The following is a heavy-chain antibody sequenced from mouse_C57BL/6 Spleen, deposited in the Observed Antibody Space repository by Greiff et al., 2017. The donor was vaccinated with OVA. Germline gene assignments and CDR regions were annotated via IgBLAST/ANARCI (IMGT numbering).Heavy chain of an antibody. CDR3: ARGYDGYYAWFAY. Sequence: ESGPGMVKPSQSLSLTCTVTGYSITSGYDWHWIRHFPGNKLEWMGYISYSGSTNYNPSLKSRISITHDTSKNHFFLKLNSVTTEDTATYYCARGYDGYYAWFAYWGQGTLVTVSA. CDR2: ISYSGST. J-gene: IGHJ3*01. V-gene: IGHV3-1*01. D-gene: IGHD2-3*01. CDR1: GYSITSGYD.